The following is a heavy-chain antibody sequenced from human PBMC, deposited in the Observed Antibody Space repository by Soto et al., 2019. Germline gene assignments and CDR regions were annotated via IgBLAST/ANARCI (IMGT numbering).Heavy chain of an antibody. D-gene: IGHD2-2*01. CDR1: GGSVSSGSYY. Sequence: SETLSLTCTVSGGSVSSGSYYWSWIRQPPGKGLEWIGYIYYSGSTNYNPSLKSRVTISVDTSKNQFSLKLSSVTAADTAVYYCARGRASGVVVPAAMTPHYWGQGTLVTVSS. CDR3: ARGRASGVVVPAAMTPHY. J-gene: IGHJ4*02. V-gene: IGHV4-61*01. CDR2: IYYSGST.